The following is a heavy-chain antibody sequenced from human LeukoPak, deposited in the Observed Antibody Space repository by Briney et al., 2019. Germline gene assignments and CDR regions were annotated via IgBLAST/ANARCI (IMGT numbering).Heavy chain of an antibody. CDR3: ARVLRDSSGWLAEFDY. CDR2: IYPGDSDT. D-gene: IGHD6-19*01. J-gene: IGHJ4*02. V-gene: IGHV5-51*01. CDR1: GYSFTSYW. Sequence: GEPLQISCQGSGYSFTSYWIGWVRQMPGKGLEWMGIIYPGDSDTRYSPSFQGQVTISADKSISTAYLQWSSLKASDTAMYYCARVLRDSSGWLAEFDYWGQGTLVTVSS.